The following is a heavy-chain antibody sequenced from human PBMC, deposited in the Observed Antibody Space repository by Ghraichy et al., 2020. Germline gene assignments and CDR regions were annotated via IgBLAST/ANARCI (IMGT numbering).Heavy chain of an antibody. V-gene: IGHV3-7*01. CDR2: IKQDGSEK. J-gene: IGHJ4*02. Sequence: GGSLRLSCAASGFTFSSHWMSWVRQAPGKGLEWVANIKQDGSEKYYVDSVKGRFTISRDNAKNSLYLQMNSLRAEDTAVYYCAREVGDFWGQGTLVTVSS. CDR1: GFTFSSHW. CDR3: AREVGDF.